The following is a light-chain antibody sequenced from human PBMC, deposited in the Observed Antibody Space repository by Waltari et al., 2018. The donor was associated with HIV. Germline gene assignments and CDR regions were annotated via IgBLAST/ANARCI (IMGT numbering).Light chain of an antibody. CDR1: TFNPGHNL. CDR3: AAWDDSLTGWV. CDR2: GNN. J-gene: IGLJ3*02. V-gene: IGLV1-47*01. Sequence: QSVLIQPPSASGPPGQRVTIPCSGSTFNPGHNLVYWYQQLPGQAPRLLMYGNNQRPSWVPARFSTSKSGTAASLAISGLRSEDEVDYYCAAWDDSLTGWVFGGGTKLTVL.